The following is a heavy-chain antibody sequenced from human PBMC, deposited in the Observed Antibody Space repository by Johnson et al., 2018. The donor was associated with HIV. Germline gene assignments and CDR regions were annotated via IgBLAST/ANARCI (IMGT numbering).Heavy chain of an antibody. CDR1: RFTFIRYR. CDR2: ICYHASNT. V-gene: IGHV3-33*01. J-gene: IGHJ3*01. Sequence: QVHLVESAGGAPQPARSPTLSPAPSRFTFIRYRMPWVPQAPRQCLDRVAVICYHASNTYFVDSVKGRFTISSDNSKSTLFLQMNSLRLEDTAVYYCASGEDDGFWGQGTMVTVSS. D-gene: IGHD5-24*01. CDR3: ASGEDDGF.